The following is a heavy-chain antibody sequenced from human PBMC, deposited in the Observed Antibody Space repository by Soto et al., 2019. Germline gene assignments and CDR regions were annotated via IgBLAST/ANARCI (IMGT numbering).Heavy chain of an antibody. CDR1: GGSISSGYY. CDR3: ASTDYVAYYMDV. D-gene: IGHD3-10*02. Sequence: TLSLTCSVSGGSISSGYYWTWIRQHPGKGLEWIGYIYYSGNTYYNPSLKSRVTISVDTSKNQFSLKLSSVTAADTAVYYCASTDYVAYYMDVWGQGTTVTVSS. CDR2: IYYSGNT. V-gene: IGHV4-31*03. J-gene: IGHJ6*03.